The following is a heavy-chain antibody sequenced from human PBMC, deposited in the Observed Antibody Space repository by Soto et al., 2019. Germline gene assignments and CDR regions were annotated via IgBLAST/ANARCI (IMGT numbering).Heavy chain of an antibody. J-gene: IGHJ4*02. CDR2: IITNKGYT. D-gene: IGHD1-1*01. CDR3: AISFGGTLAAGTMFDF. V-gene: IGHV1-18*01. Sequence: ASVKVSCKASGYIFTNFAMSWVRQASGQGLEWMGWIITNKGYTNYAQKFQGRVTMTTDTSTSAVYMELTSLTSDDTAVYYCAISFGGTLAAGTMFDFRGQGSLVIGSA. CDR1: GYIFTNFA.